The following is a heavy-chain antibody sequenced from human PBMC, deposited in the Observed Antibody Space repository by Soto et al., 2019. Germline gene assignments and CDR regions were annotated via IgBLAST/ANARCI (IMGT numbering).Heavy chain of an antibody. CDR3: ARRDCSSTSCPDGMDV. D-gene: IGHD2-2*01. J-gene: IGHJ6*02. Sequence: QVQLVQSGAEVKKPGASVKVSCKASGYTFTSYDINWVRQATGQGLEWMGWMNPNSGNTGYAQKFQGIVTMTRNISIRTAYMELSSLRSEDTAVYYCARRDCSSTSCPDGMDVWGQGTTVTVSS. CDR1: GYTFTSYD. V-gene: IGHV1-8*01. CDR2: MNPNSGNT.